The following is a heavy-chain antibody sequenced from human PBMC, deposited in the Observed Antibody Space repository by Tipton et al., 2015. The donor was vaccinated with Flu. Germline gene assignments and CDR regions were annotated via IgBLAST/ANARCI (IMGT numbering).Heavy chain of an antibody. D-gene: IGHD6-19*01. CDR2: IWYDGSNK. J-gene: IGHJ4*02. Sequence: SLRLSCAAPGFTFSSYGMHWVRQAPGKGLEWVAVIWYDGSNKYYADSVKGRFTISRDNSKNTLYLQMNSLRAEDTAVYYCASLMAGIFDYWGQGTLVTVSS. CDR3: ASLMAGIFDY. V-gene: IGHV3-33*01. CDR1: GFTFSSYG.